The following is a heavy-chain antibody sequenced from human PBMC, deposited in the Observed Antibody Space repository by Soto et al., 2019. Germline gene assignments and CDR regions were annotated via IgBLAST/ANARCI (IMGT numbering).Heavy chain of an antibody. CDR2: MNPNSGNT. V-gene: IGHV1-8*01. CDR1: GYTFTSYD. J-gene: IGHJ6*02. CDR3: ARSPDGYYCYGMDV. Sequence: QVQLVQSGAEVKKPGASVKVSCKASGYTFTSYDINWVRQATGQGLEWMGWMNPNSGNTGYAQKFQGRVTMTRNTATSTADMELSSLRSEDTAVYYCARSPDGYYCYGMDVWGQGTTVTVSS.